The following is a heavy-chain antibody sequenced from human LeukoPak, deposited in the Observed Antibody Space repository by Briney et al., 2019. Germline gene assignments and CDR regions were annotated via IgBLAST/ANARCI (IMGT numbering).Heavy chain of an antibody. Sequence: PSETLSLTCTVSGGSISSYYWSWIRQPPGKGLEWIGYIYYSGSTNYNPSLKSRVTISVDTSKNQFSLKLSSVTAADTAVYYCARGTTVTPPDYWGQGTLVTVSS. J-gene: IGHJ4*02. D-gene: IGHD4-17*01. CDR2: IYYSGST. V-gene: IGHV4-59*12. CDR3: ARGTTVTPPDY. CDR1: GGSISSYY.